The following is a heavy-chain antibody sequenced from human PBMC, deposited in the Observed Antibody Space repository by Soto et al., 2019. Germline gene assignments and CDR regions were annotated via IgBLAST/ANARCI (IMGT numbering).Heavy chain of an antibody. CDR2: ISAYNGNT. D-gene: IGHD3-22*01. Sequence: GASVKVSCKASGYTFTSYGISWVRQAPGQGLEGMGWISAYNGNTNYAQKLQGRVTMTTDTSTSTAYMELRSLRSDDTAVYYCARGYYYDSSGYYQNAFDIWGQGTMVTVSS. CDR3: ARGYYYDSSGYYQNAFDI. J-gene: IGHJ3*02. CDR1: GYTFTSYG. V-gene: IGHV1-18*04.